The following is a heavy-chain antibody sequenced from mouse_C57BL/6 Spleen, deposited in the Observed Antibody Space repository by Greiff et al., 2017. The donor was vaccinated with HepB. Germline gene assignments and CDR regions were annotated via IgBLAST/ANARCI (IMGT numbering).Heavy chain of an antibody. J-gene: IGHJ4*01. D-gene: IGHD3-1*01. CDR2: IYPGSGNT. CDR3: ASSGLGAMDY. Sequence: QVQLQQSGPELVKPGASVKISCKASGYSFTSYYIHWVKQRPGQGLEWIGWIYPGSGNTKYNEKFKGKATLTADTSSSTAYMQLSSLTSEDPAVYYCASSGLGAMDYWGQGTSVTVSS. CDR1: GYSFTSYY. V-gene: IGHV1-66*01.